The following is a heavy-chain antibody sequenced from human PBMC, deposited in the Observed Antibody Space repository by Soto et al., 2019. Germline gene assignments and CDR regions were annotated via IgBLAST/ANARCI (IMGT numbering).Heavy chain of an antibody. D-gene: IGHD6-6*01. V-gene: IGHV4-39*07. CDR1: GGSISSSSYY. CDR3: ARGGGGSSRAPGWFDP. CDR2: IYYSGST. Sequence: SETLSLTCTVSGGSISSSSYYWGWIRQPPGKGLEWIGSIYYSGSTYYNPSLKSRVTISVDTSKNQFSLKLSSVTAADTAVYCCARGGGGSSRAPGWFDPWGQGTLVTVSS. J-gene: IGHJ5*02.